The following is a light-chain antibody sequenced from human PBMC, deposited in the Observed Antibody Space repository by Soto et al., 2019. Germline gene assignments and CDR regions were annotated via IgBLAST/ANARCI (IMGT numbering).Light chain of an antibody. CDR3: VLYVGGGTYV. CDR2: GTN. J-gene: IGLJ1*01. Sequence: QTVVTQEPSFSVSPGGTVTLTCGLSSGSVSTGHFPSWYQQTPGQAPRTLIYGTNSRSSGVPDRFSGSILGTKAALTITGAQADDESDYYCVLYVGGGTYVFGAGTKLPS. V-gene: IGLV8-61*01. CDR1: SGSVSTGHF.